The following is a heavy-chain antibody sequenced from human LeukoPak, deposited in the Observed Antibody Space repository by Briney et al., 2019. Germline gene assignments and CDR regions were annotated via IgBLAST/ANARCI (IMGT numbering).Heavy chain of an antibody. V-gene: IGHV3-15*07. J-gene: IGHJ4*02. CDR1: GFTFTNAW. CDR2: IRSKADGETI. Sequence: GGSLRLSCAASGFTFTNAWMNWVRQAPGEGLEWVGRIRSKADGETIDYAAPVKGRFTFSRYDSKNMLYLQMNGLKSEDTAVYYCSTLTSRGLSDSWGQGTLVTVSS. D-gene: IGHD1-20*01. CDR3: STLTSRGLSDS.